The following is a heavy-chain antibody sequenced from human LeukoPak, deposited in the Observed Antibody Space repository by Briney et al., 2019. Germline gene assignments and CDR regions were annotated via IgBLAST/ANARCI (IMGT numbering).Heavy chain of an antibody. J-gene: IGHJ4*02. CDR1: GFTFSTYG. CDR3: AKDRGY. CDR2: ISGSGDTT. V-gene: IGHV3-23*01. Sequence: GGSLRLSCAASGFTFSTYGMTWVRQAPGKGLEWVSGISGSGDTTYYAESVKGRFTISRDNAKNALYLQMNSLRAEDAAVYYCAKDRGYWGQGTLVTVSS.